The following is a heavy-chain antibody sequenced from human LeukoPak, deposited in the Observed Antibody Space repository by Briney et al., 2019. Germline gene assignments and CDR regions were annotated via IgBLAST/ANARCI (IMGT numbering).Heavy chain of an antibody. Sequence: PSETLSLTCAVYGGSFSGYYWSWIRQPPGKGLEWIGEINHSGSTNYSPSLKSRVTISVDTSKNQFSLKLSSVTAADTAVYYCARRRYGGNRGLDYWGQGTLVTVSS. CDR2: INHSGST. D-gene: IGHD4-23*01. J-gene: IGHJ4*02. CDR3: ARRRYGGNRGLDY. V-gene: IGHV4-34*01. CDR1: GGSFSGYY.